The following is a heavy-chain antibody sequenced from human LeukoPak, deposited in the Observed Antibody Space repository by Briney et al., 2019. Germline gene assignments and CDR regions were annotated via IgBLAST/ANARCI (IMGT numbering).Heavy chain of an antibody. CDR2: INHSGST. J-gene: IGHJ5*02. CDR3: ARHYGP. D-gene: IGHD3-16*01. Sequence: SETLSLTCAVYGGSFSGYYWSWIRKPPGKGLEWIGEINHSGSTNYNPSLKSRVTISVDTSKNQFSLKLSSVTAADTAVYYCARHYGPWGRGTLVTVSS. V-gene: IGHV4-34*01. CDR1: GGSFSGYY.